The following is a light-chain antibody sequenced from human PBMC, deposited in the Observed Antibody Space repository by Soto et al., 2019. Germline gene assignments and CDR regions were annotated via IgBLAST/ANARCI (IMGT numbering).Light chain of an antibody. CDR2: EDN. CDR1: SGGIASNY. V-gene: IGLV6-57*04. CDR3: ISYTSDDVRYV. J-gene: IGLJ1*01. Sequence: NFMLTQPHSVSESPGKTVTISCTRSSGGIASNYVQWYQLRPGSAPTTVIYEDNQRPSGVPDRFSGSIDSSSNSASLTISGLQSEDEADYYCISYTSDDVRYVFGTGTKLTVL.